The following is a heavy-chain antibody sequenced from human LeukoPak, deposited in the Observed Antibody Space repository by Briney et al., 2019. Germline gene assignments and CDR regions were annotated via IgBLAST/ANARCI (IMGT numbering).Heavy chain of an antibody. CDR1: GFTFSSYA. CDR3: AKDWGKQQLVPVWFDP. CDR2: ISGSGGST. D-gene: IGHD6-13*01. Sequence: GRSLRLSCAASGFTFSSYAMSWVRQAPGKGLEWVSAISGSGGSTYYADSVKGRFTISRDNSKNTLYLQMNSLRAEDTAVYYCAKDWGKQQLVPVWFDPWGQGTLVTVSS. V-gene: IGHV3-23*01. J-gene: IGHJ5*02.